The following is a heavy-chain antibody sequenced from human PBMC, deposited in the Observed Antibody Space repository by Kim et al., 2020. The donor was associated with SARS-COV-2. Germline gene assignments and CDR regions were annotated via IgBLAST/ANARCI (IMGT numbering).Heavy chain of an antibody. CDR3: AKRGYVSGSVFDY. J-gene: IGHJ4*02. Sequence: GGSLRLSCAASGFTFSSYVMNWVRQAPGKGLEWVSTININGFGTYYADSVKGRFTISRDNSKDTLYLQMDSLRVEDTALYYCAKRGYVSGSVFDYWGQGALVTVSS. D-gene: IGHD3-10*01. CDR2: ININGFGT. CDR1: GFTFSSYV. V-gene: IGHV3-23*01.